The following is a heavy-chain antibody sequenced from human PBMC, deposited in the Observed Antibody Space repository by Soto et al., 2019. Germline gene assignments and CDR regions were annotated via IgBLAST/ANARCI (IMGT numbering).Heavy chain of an antibody. CDR1: GFTFSDSA. V-gene: IGHV3-73*01. J-gene: IGHJ4*02. D-gene: IGHD5-18*01. CDR3: TSRRDWTAVDPLDY. CDR2: IRNKTNNYAT. Sequence: PGGSLRLSCAASGFTFSDSAMHWVRQASGKGLEWVGRIRNKTNNYATAYNASVKGRFTISRDDSKNTVYLQMNSLKIDDTAVYFCTSRRDWTAVDPLDYWGLGTLVTVSS.